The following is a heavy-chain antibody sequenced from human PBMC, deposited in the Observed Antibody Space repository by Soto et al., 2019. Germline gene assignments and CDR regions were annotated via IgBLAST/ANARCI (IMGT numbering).Heavy chain of an antibody. CDR3: AKANDYRDLFDAFDI. CDR1: GLSFEDYA. J-gene: IGHJ3*02. CDR2: ISWNSGSI. V-gene: IGHV3-9*01. Sequence: EVQLVESGGGLVQPGTSLRLSCAASGLSFEDYAMHWVRQAPGKGLEWVSGISWNSGSIGYADSVKGRFTISRDNAKNSLYLQMNSVRAEDTALYYCAKANDYRDLFDAFDIWGQGTMVTVSS. D-gene: IGHD4-17*01.